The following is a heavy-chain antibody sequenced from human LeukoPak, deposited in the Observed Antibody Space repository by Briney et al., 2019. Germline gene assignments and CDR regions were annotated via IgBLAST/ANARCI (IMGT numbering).Heavy chain of an antibody. V-gene: IGHV3-23*01. Sequence: GGSLRLSCAASGFTFSTYSMNWVRQAPGKGLEWVSAISGSGGSTYYADSVKGRFTISRDNSKNTLYLQMNSLRAEDTAVYYCAGPNWDFDYWGQGTLVTVSS. D-gene: IGHD7-27*01. CDR2: ISGSGGST. J-gene: IGHJ4*02. CDR3: AGPNWDFDY. CDR1: GFTFSTYS.